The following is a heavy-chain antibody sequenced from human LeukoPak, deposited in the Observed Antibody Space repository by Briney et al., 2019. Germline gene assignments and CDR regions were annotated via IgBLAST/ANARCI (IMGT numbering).Heavy chain of an antibody. CDR2: ISSSSRYI. CDR1: GFTFSSYS. CDR3: ATRIAAAGDY. J-gene: IGHJ4*02. D-gene: IGHD6-13*01. Sequence: GGSLRLSCAASGFTFSSYSMNWVRQAPGKGPEWVSSISSSSRYIYYADSVKGRFTISRDNAKNSLYLQMNSLRAEDTAVYYCATRIAAAGDYWGQGTLVTVSS. V-gene: IGHV3-21*01.